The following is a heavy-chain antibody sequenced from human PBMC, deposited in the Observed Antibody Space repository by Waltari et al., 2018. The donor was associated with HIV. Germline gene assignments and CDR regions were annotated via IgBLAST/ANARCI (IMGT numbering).Heavy chain of an antibody. CDR1: GYTFTSYG. V-gene: IGHV1-18*01. J-gene: IGHJ4*02. D-gene: IGHD6-13*01. CDR2: ISAYNGNT. CDR3: ARESEGTFDKGLQLEYYFDY. Sequence: QVQLVQSGAEVKKPGASVKVSCKASGYTFTSYGISWVRQAPGQGLEWMGWISAYNGNTNYAQKLQGRVTMTTDTSTSTAYMELRSLRSDDTAVYYCARESEGTFDKGLQLEYYFDYWGQGTLVTVSS.